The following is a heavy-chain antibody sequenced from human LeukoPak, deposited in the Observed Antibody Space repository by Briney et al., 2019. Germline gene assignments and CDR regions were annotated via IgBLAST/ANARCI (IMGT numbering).Heavy chain of an antibody. CDR3: ARGHGGLGGMDV. J-gene: IGHJ6*02. D-gene: IGHD2-15*01. V-gene: IGHV4-34*01. Sequence: PSETLSLTCAVYGGSFSGYDWSWIRQPPGKGLEWIGEINHSGSTNYSPSLKSRVTISVDTSKSHFSLKVGSVIAADTAVYYCARGHGGLGGMDVWGQGTTVTVSS. CDR1: GGSFSGYD. CDR2: INHSGST.